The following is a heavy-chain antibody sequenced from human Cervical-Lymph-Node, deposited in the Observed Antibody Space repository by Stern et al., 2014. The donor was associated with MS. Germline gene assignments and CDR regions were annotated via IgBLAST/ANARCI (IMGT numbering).Heavy chain of an antibody. CDR2: IWYDGSNK. V-gene: IGHV3-33*01. J-gene: IGHJ4*02. Sequence: VQLLESGGGVVQPGRSLRLSCAASGFTFSSYGMHWVRQAPGKGLEWVAVIWYDGSNKYYADSVKGRFTISRDNSKNTLYLQMNSLRAEDTAVYYCARDPIAAAGPYFDYWGQGTLVTVSS. CDR3: ARDPIAAAGPYFDY. CDR1: GFTFSSYG. D-gene: IGHD6-13*01.